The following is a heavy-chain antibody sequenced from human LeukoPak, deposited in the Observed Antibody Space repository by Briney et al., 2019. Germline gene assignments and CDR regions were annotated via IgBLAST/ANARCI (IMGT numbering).Heavy chain of an antibody. J-gene: IGHJ4*02. CDR2: VKYDGSTT. Sequence: GGSVRLSCVDSGFTFSTSWMAWVRQAPGKGLVWVSRVKYDGSTTTYADSVRGRFTISRDNAKNILYLQMNSLRVEDTAVYYCARDLNWLLFDYWGQGTLVTVSS. V-gene: IGHV3-74*01. D-gene: IGHD3-9*01. CDR3: ARDLNWLLFDY. CDR1: GFTFSTSW.